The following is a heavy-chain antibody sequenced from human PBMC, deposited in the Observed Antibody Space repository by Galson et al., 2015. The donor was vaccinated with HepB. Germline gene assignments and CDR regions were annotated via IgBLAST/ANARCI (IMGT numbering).Heavy chain of an antibody. V-gene: IGHV4-30-4*07. CDR2: IYYSGST. J-gene: IGHJ6*02. CDR3: ASQGGSGSYYDYYYYYGMDV. D-gene: IGHD3-10*01. CDR1: GGSISSGGYS. Sequence: TLSLTCAVSGGSISSGGYSWSWIRQPPGKGLEWIGYIYYSGSTYYNPSLKSRVTISVDTSKNQFSLKLSSVTAADTAVYYCASQGGSGSYYDYYYYYGMDVWGQGTTVTVSS.